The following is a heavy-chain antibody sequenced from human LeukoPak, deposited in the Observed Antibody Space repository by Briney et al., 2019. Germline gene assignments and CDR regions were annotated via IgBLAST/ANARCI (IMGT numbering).Heavy chain of an antibody. CDR2: IHHSGAT. J-gene: IGHJ5*02. CDR3: ARRLNWFDP. V-gene: IGHV4-38-2*01. Sequence: PSETLSLTCAVSDYSISSGYYWGWIRQPPGKGLEWIGSIHHSGATYYNPSLNSRVIISVDTSKNQFSLKMNSVTAADTAVYYCARRLNWFDPWGQGTLVTVSS. CDR1: DYSISSGYY.